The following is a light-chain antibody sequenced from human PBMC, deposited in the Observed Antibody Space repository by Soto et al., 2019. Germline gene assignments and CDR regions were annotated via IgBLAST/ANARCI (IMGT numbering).Light chain of an antibody. CDR3: SSYTSSSTLV. J-gene: IGLJ3*02. CDR1: SSDVGGYNY. CDR2: DVS. Sequence: QSVLTQPASVSGSPGQSITISCTGTSSDVGGYNYVSWYQQHPGKAPKLMIYDVSNRPSGVSNRFSGSESGNTASLTISGLQAEDEADYYCSSYTSSSTLVFGGGTMLTVL. V-gene: IGLV2-14*01.